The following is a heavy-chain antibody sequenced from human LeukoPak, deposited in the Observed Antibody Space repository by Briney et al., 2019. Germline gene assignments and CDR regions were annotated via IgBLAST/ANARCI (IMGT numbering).Heavy chain of an antibody. CDR1: GGSISSYY. D-gene: IGHD3-22*01. V-gene: IGHV4-59*01. CDR2: IYYSGST. J-gene: IGHJ4*02. CDR3: ARWDYYDSSGYSY. Sequence: SETLSLTCTVSGGSISSYYWRWIRQPPGKGLEWIGYIYYSGSTNYNPSLKSRVTISVDTSKNQFSLKLSSVTAADTAVYYCARWDYYDSSGYSYWGQGTLVTVSS.